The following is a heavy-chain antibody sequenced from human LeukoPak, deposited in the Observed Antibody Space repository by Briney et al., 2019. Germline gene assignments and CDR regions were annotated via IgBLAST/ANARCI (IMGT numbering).Heavy chain of an antibody. CDR3: ARGSFGESPDY. CDR1: GGSISSSSYY. V-gene: IGHV4-39*07. CDR2: IYYSGST. D-gene: IGHD3-10*01. J-gene: IGHJ4*02. Sequence: SETLSLTCTVSGGSISSSSYYWGWIRQPPGKGLEWIGSIYYSGSTYYNPSLKSRVTISVDTSKNQFSLKLSSVTAADTAVYYCARGSFGESPDYWGQGTLVTVSS.